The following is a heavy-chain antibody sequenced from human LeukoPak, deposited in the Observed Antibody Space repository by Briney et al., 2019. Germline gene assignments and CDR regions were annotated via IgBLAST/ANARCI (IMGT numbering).Heavy chain of an antibody. CDR2: IGGKAYGGTT. CDR3: VRRYSYAYGYFDS. V-gene: IGHV3-49*04. J-gene: IGHJ4*02. Sequence: PGGSLRPSCTTSGFTFGDYAMNWVRQAPGKGLEWVAFIGGKAYGGTTDYAASVKGRFTISRDDSKSIAYLQMNSLKTEDTAVYYCVRRYSYAYGYFDSSGQGTLVTVSS. D-gene: IGHD5-18*01. CDR1: GFTFGDYA.